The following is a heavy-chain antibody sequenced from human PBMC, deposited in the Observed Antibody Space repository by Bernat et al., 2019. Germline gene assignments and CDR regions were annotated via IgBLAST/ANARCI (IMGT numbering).Heavy chain of an antibody. J-gene: IGHJ3*02. D-gene: IGHD6-13*01. V-gene: IGHV4-31*03. CDR3: AKFDSSSWYDAFDI. CDR2: IYYSGST. CDR1: GGSISSGGYY. Sequence: QVQLQESGPGLVKPSQTLSLTCTVSGGSISSGGYYWSWIRQHPGKGLEWIGYIYYSGSTYYNPSLKSRVTISVDTSKNQFSLKLSSVTAADTAVYYCAKFDSSSWYDAFDIWGQGTMVTVSS.